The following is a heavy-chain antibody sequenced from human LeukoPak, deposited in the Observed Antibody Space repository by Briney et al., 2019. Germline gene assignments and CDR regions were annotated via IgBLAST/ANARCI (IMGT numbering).Heavy chain of an antibody. CDR3: ETYESSGYYRGWF. V-gene: IGHV4-4*02. D-gene: IGHD3-22*01. CDR1: GGSISNSNW. J-gene: IGHJ4*02. CDR2: VSQSGST. Sequence: SETLSLTCTVSGGSISNSNWWSWVRQPPGKGLEWIGEVSQSGSTNYNPSLKSRVTMSLDKSKNQFSLKLNSVTASDTALYYCETYESSGYYRGWFWGQGTLVTVSS.